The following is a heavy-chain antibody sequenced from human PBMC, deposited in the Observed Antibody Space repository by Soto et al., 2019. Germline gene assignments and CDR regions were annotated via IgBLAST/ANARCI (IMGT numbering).Heavy chain of an antibody. V-gene: IGHV4-31*03. CDR2: IYQSGTP. CDR3: ARDLRLDS. Sequence: PSETLSLTCTVSGGSISSGGYYWNWIRQYPGKGLEWIAYIYQSGTPYYNTSLKSRATISIDRSKNQFSLMLDSVTAADTAVYYCARDLRLDSWGPGTLVTVSS. J-gene: IGHJ4*02. D-gene: IGHD2-21*02. CDR1: GGSISSGGYY.